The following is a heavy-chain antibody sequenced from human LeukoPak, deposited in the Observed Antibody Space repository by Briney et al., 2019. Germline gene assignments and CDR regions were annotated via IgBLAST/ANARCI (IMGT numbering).Heavy chain of an antibody. CDR1: GFTFSSYA. CDR3: ARDQRYSSSWYGFNYYYYYYMDV. Sequence: PGRSLRLSCAASGFTFSSYAMHWVRQAPGKGLEWVAVISYDGSNKYYADSVKGRFTISRDNSKNTLYLQMNSLRAEGTAVYYCARDQRYSSSWYGFNYYYYYYMDVWGKGTTVTVSS. D-gene: IGHD6-13*01. J-gene: IGHJ6*03. V-gene: IGHV3-30*04. CDR2: ISYDGSNK.